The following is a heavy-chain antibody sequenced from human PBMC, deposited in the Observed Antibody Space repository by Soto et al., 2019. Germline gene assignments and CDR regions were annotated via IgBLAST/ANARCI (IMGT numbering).Heavy chain of an antibody. J-gene: IGHJ4*02. CDR3: AREQRSSSGGGFDY. Sequence: LRLSCAASGFTFSSYGMHWVRQAPGKGLEWVAVIWYDGSNKYYADSVKGRFTISRDNSKNTLYLQMNSLRAEDTAVYYCAREQRSSSGGGFDYWGQGTLVTVSS. D-gene: IGHD6-6*01. V-gene: IGHV3-33*01. CDR2: IWYDGSNK. CDR1: GFTFSSYG.